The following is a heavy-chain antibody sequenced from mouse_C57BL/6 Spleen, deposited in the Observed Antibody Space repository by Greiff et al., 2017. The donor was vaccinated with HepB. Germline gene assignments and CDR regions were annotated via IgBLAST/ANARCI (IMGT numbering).Heavy chain of an antibody. J-gene: IGHJ2*01. CDR2: IDPSDSET. V-gene: IGHV1-52*01. D-gene: IGHD2-1*01. CDR3: AIIELRNYENYFDY. CDR1: GYTFTSYW. Sequence: QVQLKQPGAELVRPGSSVKLSCKASGYTFTSYWMHWVKQRPIQGLEWIGNIDPSDSETHYNQKFKDKATLTVDKSSSTAYMQLSSLTSEDSAVYYCAIIELRNYENYFDYWGQGTTLTVSS.